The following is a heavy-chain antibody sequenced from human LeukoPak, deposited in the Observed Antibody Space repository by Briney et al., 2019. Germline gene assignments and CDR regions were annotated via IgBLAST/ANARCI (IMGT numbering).Heavy chain of an antibody. D-gene: IGHD3-16*01. J-gene: IGHJ5*02. Sequence: GGSLRLSCAASGFTFSSYAMSWVRQAPGKGLEWVSAISGSGGSTYYADSVKGRFTISRDNPKNTLYLQMNSLRAEDTAVYYCAKDRDMITFGGAWGQGTLVTVSS. CDR1: GFTFSSYA. CDR3: AKDRDMITFGGA. V-gene: IGHV3-23*01. CDR2: ISGSGGST.